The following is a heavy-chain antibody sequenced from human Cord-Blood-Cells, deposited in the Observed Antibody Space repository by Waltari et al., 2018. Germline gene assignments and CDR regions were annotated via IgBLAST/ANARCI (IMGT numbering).Heavy chain of an antibody. CDR3: ARRGGVAARDY. V-gene: IGHV3-48*02. J-gene: IGHJ4*02. Sequence: EVQLVESGGGLVQPGGSLRLSCAASGFTFSSYSMNWVRQAPGKGLEWVSYISSSSYTIYYADSVKGRFTISRDNAKNLRYLQMNSLRDEDTAVYYCARRGGVAARDYWGQGTLVTVSS. CDR2: ISSSSYTI. CDR1: GFTFSSYS. D-gene: IGHD6-6*01.